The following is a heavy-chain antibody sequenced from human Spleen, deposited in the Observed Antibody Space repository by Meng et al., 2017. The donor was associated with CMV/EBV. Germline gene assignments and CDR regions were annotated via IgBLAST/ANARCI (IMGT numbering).Heavy chain of an antibody. CDR1: GYRFTDHY. CDR2: IYPNSGGT. J-gene: IGHJ6*02. Sequence: ASVKVSCKASGYRFTDHYFHWVRQAPGQGLEWMGWIYPNSGGTHYAQKFQGRLTVTRDTSISTGYMDLRRLRSDDTAVYYCATCIAGYCSGTSWGGYHYYVMDVWGQGTTVTVSS. CDR3: ATCIAGYCSGTSWGGYHYYVMDV. D-gene: IGHD2-2*01. V-gene: IGHV1-2*02.